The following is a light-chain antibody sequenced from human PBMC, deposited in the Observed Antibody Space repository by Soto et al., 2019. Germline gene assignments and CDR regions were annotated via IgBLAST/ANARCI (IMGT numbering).Light chain of an antibody. V-gene: IGLV2-14*01. CDR1: SSDVGGYNY. CDR2: EVS. Sequence: QSVLTQPASVSGSPGQSITISCTGTSSDVGGYNYVSWYQQHPGKAPKLMIYEVSNRPSGVSNRFSGSKSGNTASLTISGLQAEDEADYYCSSYTSSSTLVFGNGTKVT. J-gene: IGLJ1*01. CDR3: SSYTSSSTLV.